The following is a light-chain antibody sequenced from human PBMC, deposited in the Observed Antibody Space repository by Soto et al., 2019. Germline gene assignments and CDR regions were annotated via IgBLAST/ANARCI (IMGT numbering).Light chain of an antibody. CDR2: GAS. CDR3: PQYGSSPRT. V-gene: IGKV3-20*01. J-gene: IGKJ2*01. CDR1: QSVSSNY. Sequence: EIVLTQSPGTLSLSPGERATLSCRASQSVSSNYLAWYQQKPGQAPRLLIYGASSRATGIPDRFSGSGSGTDVTLTISRLEPEDFAVYYCPQYGSSPRTFGQGTKMEIK.